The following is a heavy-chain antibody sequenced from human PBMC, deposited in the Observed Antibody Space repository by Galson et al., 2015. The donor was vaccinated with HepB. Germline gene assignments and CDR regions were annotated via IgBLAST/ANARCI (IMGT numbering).Heavy chain of an antibody. CDR1: GGTFRTYK. Sequence: SVKVSCKASGGTFRTYKISWARQAPGQGLEWMGGITPLFGSAKYAQKFRDRLTITADESTSTAYMELSSLRSEDTAVYYCAREGNAKTTVNSPFDDWGQGTLVIVSS. V-gene: IGHV1-69*13. J-gene: IGHJ4*02. D-gene: IGHD1-1*01. CDR2: ITPLFGSA. CDR3: AREGNAKTTVNSPFDD.